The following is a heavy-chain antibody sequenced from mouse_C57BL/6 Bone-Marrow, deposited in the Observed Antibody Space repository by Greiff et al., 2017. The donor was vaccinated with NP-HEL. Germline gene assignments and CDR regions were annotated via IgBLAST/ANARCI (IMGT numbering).Heavy chain of an antibody. V-gene: IGHV6-3*01. CDR3: TGYYSNYYARDY. Sequence: EVKLEESGGGLVQPGGSMKLSCVASGFTFSNYWMNWVRQSPEKGLEWVAQIRLKSDNYATHYAESVTGRFTISRDDSKSSVYLQMNNLRAEDTVIYYCTGYYSNYYARDYWGQGTSVTVSS. CDR1: GFTFSNYW. D-gene: IGHD2-5*01. CDR2: IRLKSDNYAT. J-gene: IGHJ4*01.